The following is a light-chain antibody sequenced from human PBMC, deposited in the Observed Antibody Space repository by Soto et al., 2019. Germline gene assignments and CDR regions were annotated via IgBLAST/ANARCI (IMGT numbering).Light chain of an antibody. V-gene: IGKV1-5*03. J-gene: IGKJ1*01. CDR1: QGISSY. Sequence: DMQTTQSPSTLSASVGDRVTITCRASQGISSYLAWYQQKPGKAPKLLIYKASGLESGVPSRFSGSGSGTEFTLTINGLQPDDFATYYCQQYNTFWTFGQGTKVDIK. CDR2: KAS. CDR3: QQYNTFWT.